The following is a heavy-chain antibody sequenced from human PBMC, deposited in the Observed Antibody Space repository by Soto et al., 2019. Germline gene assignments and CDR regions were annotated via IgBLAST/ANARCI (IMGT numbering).Heavy chain of an antibody. D-gene: IGHD3-22*01. V-gene: IGHV1-69*01. J-gene: IGHJ5*02. CDR2: IIPIFGTA. CDR1: GGTFSSYA. Sequence: QVHLVQSGAEVKKPGSSVKVSCKASGGTFSSYAISWVRQAPGQGLEWMGGIIPIFGTANYAQKFQGRVTITADESTSTAYMELSSLRSEDTAVYYCARAGADYYDSSGVNWFDPWGQGTLVTVSS. CDR3: ARAGADYYDSSGVNWFDP.